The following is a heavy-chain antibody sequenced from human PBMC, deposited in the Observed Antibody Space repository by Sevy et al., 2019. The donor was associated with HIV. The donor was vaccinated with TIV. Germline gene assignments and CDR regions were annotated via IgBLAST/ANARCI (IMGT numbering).Heavy chain of an antibody. CDR1: GGTFISYP. Sequence: ASVKVSCKASGGTFISYPISWVRQAPGQGLEWMGGIIPIFGTAIYAQKFQGRVTITADESTSTAYMELSSLRSEDTAVYYCAREPAAGTHWFDPWGQGTLVTVSS. V-gene: IGHV1-69*13. CDR3: AREPAAGTHWFDP. J-gene: IGHJ5*02. CDR2: IIPIFGTA. D-gene: IGHD6-13*01.